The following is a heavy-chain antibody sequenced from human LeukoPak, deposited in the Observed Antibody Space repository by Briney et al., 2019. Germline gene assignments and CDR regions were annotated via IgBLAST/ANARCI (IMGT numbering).Heavy chain of an antibody. J-gene: IGHJ6*02. Sequence: SETLSLTCAISGGSFSGYYWSWIRQPPGKGLEWIGEINHSASTNYNPSLKSRVTISVDTSKNQFSLKLSSVTAADTAVYYCARERVVGATNYYGMDVWGQGTTVTVSS. D-gene: IGHD1-26*01. CDR1: GGSFSGYY. V-gene: IGHV4-34*01. CDR2: INHSAST. CDR3: ARERVVGATNYYGMDV.